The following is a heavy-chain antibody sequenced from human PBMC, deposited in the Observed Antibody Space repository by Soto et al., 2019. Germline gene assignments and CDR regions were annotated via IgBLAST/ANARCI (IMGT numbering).Heavy chain of an antibody. J-gene: IGHJ4*02. Sequence: QVQLVQSGAEVKKPGSSVKVSCKASGGTFSSYTISWVRQAPGQGLEWLGRIIPILGIANYAQKFQGRVRITADKSTSTAYMELSSLRSEDTAVYYCAVQGGATAMADDYFDYWGQGSLVTVSS. V-gene: IGHV1-69*02. CDR3: AVQGGATAMADDYFDY. CDR2: IIPILGIA. CDR1: GGTFSSYT. D-gene: IGHD5-18*01.